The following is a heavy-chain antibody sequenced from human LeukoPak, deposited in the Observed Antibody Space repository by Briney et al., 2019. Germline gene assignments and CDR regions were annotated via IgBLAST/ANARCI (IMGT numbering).Heavy chain of an antibody. CDR3: ARNLISVAGELDY. D-gene: IGHD6-19*01. V-gene: IGHV3-48*02. Sequence: GGSLRLSCAASGFTFSSYSMNWVRQAPGKGLEWVSYISSSSTIYYADSVRGRFTLSRDNAKNSLYPQMSSLRDEDTAVYYCARNLISVAGELDYWGQGTLVTVSS. CDR2: ISSSSTI. CDR1: GFTFSSYS. J-gene: IGHJ4*02.